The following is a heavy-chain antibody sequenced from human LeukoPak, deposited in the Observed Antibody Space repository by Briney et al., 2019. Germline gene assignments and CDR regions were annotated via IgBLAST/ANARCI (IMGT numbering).Heavy chain of an antibody. CDR3: AGIEYSSSSAFDY. J-gene: IGHJ4*02. V-gene: IGHV3-11*01. CDR1: GFTFSDYY. Sequence: GGSLRLSCAASGFTFSDYYMSWIRQALGKGLEWVSYISSSGSTIYYADSVKGRFTISRDNAKNSLYLQMNSLRAEDTAVYYCAGIEYSSSSAFDYWGQGTLVTVSS. D-gene: IGHD6-6*01. CDR2: ISSSGSTI.